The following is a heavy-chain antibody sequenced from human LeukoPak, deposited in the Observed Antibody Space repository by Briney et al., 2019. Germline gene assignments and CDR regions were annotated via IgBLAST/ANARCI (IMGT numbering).Heavy chain of an antibody. D-gene: IGHD3-16*01. CDR3: AKAGQRSYAEAFDS. CDR1: GSSPNNYA. J-gene: IGHJ4*02. Sequence: PGGSLRLSCAASGSSPNNYAMHWVRQAPGKSLEWVAVIWHDGLNKFYADFLKGRFTISRDFSKDTVYLQMSGLTVEDTAVYYCAKAGQRSYAEAFDSWGQGTLVTVSS. CDR2: IWHDGLNK. V-gene: IGHV3-33*06.